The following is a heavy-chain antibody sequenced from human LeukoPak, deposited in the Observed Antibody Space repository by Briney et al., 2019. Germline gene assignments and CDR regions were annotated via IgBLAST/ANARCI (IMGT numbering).Heavy chain of an antibody. CDR2: ISGSGGST. V-gene: IGHV3-23*01. Sequence: GASLRLSCAASGFTFSSYAMSRVRQAPGKGLEWVSAISGSGGSTYYADSVRGRFPISRDNSKNTLYLQMNSLRAEDTAVYYCATEGDYGDYNFAYWGQGTLVTVSS. J-gene: IGHJ4*02. D-gene: IGHD4-17*01. CDR3: ATEGDYGDYNFAY. CDR1: GFTFSSYA.